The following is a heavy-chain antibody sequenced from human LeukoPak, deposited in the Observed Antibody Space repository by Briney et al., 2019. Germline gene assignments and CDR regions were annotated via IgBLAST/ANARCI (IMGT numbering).Heavy chain of an antibody. D-gene: IGHD4-17*01. Sequence: PGGSLRLSCAASGFAFSSYGMNWVRQAPGKGLEWVSGISGSGGITYYADSVKGRFSISRDNSKNTLYLQMNSLRAEDTAVYYCAKNTTVTIDYWGQGTLVTASS. J-gene: IGHJ4*02. CDR1: GFAFSSYG. V-gene: IGHV3-23*01. CDR2: ISGSGGIT. CDR3: AKNTTVTIDY.